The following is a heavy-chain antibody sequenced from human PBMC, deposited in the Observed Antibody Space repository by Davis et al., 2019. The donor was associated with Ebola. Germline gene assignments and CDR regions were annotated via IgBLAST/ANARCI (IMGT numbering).Heavy chain of an antibody. CDR2: IYHFENT. CDR3: ARAGGYSAPMIY. D-gene: IGHD6-13*01. J-gene: IGHJ4*02. Sequence: SETLSLTCAVSGYSISSGYCWGWIRQPPGKGLEWIGSIYHFENTFYNPSLRSRVTISVDTSKNQFSLRLSSVTAADTAVYYCARAGGYSAPMIYWGQGTLVTVSS. V-gene: IGHV4-38-2*01. CDR1: GYSISSGYC.